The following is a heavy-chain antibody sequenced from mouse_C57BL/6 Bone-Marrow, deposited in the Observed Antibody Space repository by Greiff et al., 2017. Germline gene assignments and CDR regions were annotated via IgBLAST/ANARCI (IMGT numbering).Heavy chain of an antibody. CDR2: ISNGGGST. V-gene: IGHV5-12*01. CDR3: ARSAGSSYTWFAY. J-gene: IGHJ3*01. D-gene: IGHD1-1*01. Sequence: EVKLVESGGGLVQPGGSLKLSCAASGFTFSDYYMYWVRQTPEKRLEWVAYISNGGGSTYYPDTVTGRFTISRDNATNPLYLQMSRLKSEDTAMYYCARSAGSSYTWFAYWGQGTLVTVSA. CDR1: GFTFSDYY.